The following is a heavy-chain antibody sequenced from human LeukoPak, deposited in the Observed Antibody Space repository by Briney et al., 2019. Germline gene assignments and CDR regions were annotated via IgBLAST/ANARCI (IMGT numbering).Heavy chain of an antibody. CDR3: ARRRNNWNYYFDY. Sequence: SVKVSCKASGGTFSSYASSGVRQVPGQGREWMGGIIPIFGTANYAQTFQGRVTITTDESTSTAYMAMSSLTSEHTAVNYCARRRNNWNYYFDYWGQGTLVTVSS. CDR1: GGTFSSYA. CDR2: IIPIFGTA. V-gene: IGHV1-69*05. J-gene: IGHJ4*02. D-gene: IGHD1-7*01.